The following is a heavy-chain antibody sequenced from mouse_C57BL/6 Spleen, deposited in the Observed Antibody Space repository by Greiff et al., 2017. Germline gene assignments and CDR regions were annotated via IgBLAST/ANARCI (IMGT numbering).Heavy chain of an antibody. CDR2: IDPSDSYT. J-gene: IGHJ4*01. CDR1: GYTFTSYW. CDR3: ARGLLRRYAMDY. D-gene: IGHD1-1*01. V-gene: IGHV1-59*01. Sequence: VQLQQPGAELVRPGTSVKLSCKASGYTFTSYWMHWVKQRPGQGLEWIGVIDPSDSYTNYNQKFKGKATLTVDTSSSTAYMQLSSLTSEDSAVYYCARGLLRRYAMDYWGQGTSVTVSS.